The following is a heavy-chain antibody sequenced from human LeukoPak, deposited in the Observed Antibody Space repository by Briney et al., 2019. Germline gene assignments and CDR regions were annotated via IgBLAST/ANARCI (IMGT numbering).Heavy chain of an antibody. Sequence: GGSLRLSCAASGFTVSSNYMSCVRQAPGKGLEWVSVIYSGGSTYYADSVKGRFTISRDNSKNTLYLQMNNLRADDTAVYYCAKKGQADDNGKPDWGQGTLVTVSS. J-gene: IGHJ4*02. CDR3: AKKGQADDNGKPD. CDR2: IYSGGST. D-gene: IGHD1-1*01. CDR1: GFTVSSNY. V-gene: IGHV3-53*01.